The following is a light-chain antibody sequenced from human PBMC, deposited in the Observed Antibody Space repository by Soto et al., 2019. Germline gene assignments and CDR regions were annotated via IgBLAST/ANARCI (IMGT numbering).Light chain of an antibody. CDR2: DVS. Sequence: QSALTQPASVAGSPGQSITSSGTGTSSDVGGYNYVSWYQQHPGKAPKLMIYDVSNRPSGVSNRFSGSRSGNTASLTISGLQGEDEADYYCSSYTSSSTVVFGGGTKLTVL. V-gene: IGLV2-14*01. J-gene: IGLJ2*01. CDR3: SSYTSSSTVV. CDR1: SSDVGGYNY.